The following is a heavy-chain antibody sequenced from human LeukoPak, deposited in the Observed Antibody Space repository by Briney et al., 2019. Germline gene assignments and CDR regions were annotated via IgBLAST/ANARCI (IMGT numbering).Heavy chain of an antibody. Sequence: PGGSLRLSCAASGFTFSSYGMHWVRQAPGKGLEWVAVIWYDGSNKYYADSVKGRFTISRDNSENTLYLQMNSLRAEDTAVYYCARDSSAYYDSSGYYFPDYWGQGTLVTVSS. D-gene: IGHD3-22*01. CDR1: GFTFSSYG. J-gene: IGHJ4*02. CDR3: ARDSSAYYDSSGYYFPDY. V-gene: IGHV3-33*01. CDR2: IWYDGSNK.